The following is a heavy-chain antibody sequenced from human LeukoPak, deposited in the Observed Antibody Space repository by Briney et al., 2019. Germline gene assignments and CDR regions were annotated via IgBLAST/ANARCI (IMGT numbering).Heavy chain of an antibody. V-gene: IGHV3-23*01. CDR1: GFTFSDFA. D-gene: IGHD1-26*01. CDR3: AKQEGALIENWCFDR. CDR2: IEKNAGGA. Sequence: GGSLRLSCAASGFTFSDFAMSWVRLAPGKGLEWVSSIEKNAGGAYYADSVKGRFTVSRDNSKNTLYLQMSSLRVEDTALYYCAKQEGALIENWCFDRWGLGTLVTVSS. J-gene: IGHJ4*02.